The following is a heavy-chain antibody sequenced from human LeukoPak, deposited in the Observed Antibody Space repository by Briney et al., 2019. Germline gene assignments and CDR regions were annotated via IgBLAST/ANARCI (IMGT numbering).Heavy chain of an antibody. J-gene: IGHJ4*02. CDR2: ISSSSSTI. V-gene: IGHV3-48*04. CDR3: ARDPAAGNFDY. CDR1: GFTFSSYS. D-gene: IGHD6-13*01. Sequence: GVSLRLSCAASGFTFSSYSMNWVRQAPGKGLEWVSYISSSSSTIYYADSVKGRFTISRDNAKNSLYLQMNSLRAEDTAVYYCARDPAAGNFDYWGQGTLVTVSS.